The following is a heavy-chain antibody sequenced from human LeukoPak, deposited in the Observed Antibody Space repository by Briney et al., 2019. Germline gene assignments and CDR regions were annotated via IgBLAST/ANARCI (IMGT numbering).Heavy chain of an antibody. Sequence: SETLSLTCTVSGGSMIDHYWSWVRQPPGKGLEWVGYMHHSGKANSNPSLKSRVTISVDTSKYQVSLKLSSVTAADTAVYYCARDTHEYGSGSYYDDTFDSWGQGTLVTVSS. D-gene: IGHD3-10*01. CDR1: GGSMIDHY. J-gene: IGHJ3*02. V-gene: IGHV4-59*11. CDR2: MHHSGKA. CDR3: ARDTHEYGSGSYYDDTFDS.